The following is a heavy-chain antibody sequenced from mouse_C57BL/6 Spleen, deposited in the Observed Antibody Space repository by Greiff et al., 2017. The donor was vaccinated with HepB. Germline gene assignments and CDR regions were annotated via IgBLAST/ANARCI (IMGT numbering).Heavy chain of an antibody. V-gene: IGHV1-59*01. J-gene: IGHJ2*01. D-gene: IGHD2-4*01. Sequence: QVQLQQPGAELVRPGTSVKLSCKASGYTFTSYWMHWVKQRPGQGLEWIGVIDPSDSYTNYNQKFKGKATLTVDTSSSTAYMQLSSLTSEDSAVYYCASGDDYDGRVDYWGQGTTLTVSS. CDR2: IDPSDSYT. CDR3: ASGDDYDGRVDY. CDR1: GYTFTSYW.